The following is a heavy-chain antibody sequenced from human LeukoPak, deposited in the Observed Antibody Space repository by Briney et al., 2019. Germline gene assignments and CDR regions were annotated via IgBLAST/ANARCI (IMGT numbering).Heavy chain of an antibody. D-gene: IGHD6-13*01. J-gene: IGHJ5*02. CDR2: IYYSGST. CDR3: ARSSPYSSSWYTPSRGDWFDP. CDR1: GVSISSSNSY. V-gene: IGHV4-39*07. Sequence: SETLSLTCTVSGVSISSSNSYWGWIRQPPGKGLEWIGSIYYSGSTYYNPSLKSRVTISVDTSKNQFSLKLSSVTAADTAVYYCARSSPYSSSWYTPSRGDWFDPWGQGTLVTVSS.